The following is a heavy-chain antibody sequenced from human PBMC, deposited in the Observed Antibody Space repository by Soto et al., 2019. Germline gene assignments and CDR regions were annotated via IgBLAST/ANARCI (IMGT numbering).Heavy chain of an antibody. V-gene: IGHV3-30*04. J-gene: IGHJ4*02. CDR3: ARSAGGSYPQYDY. D-gene: IGHD1-26*01. Sequence: GGSLRLSCAASRFTFSSYAMHWVRQAPGTGLEWVAVISYDGRDKYYPDSVKGRFTISRDNSKNTLYLQMNSLRAEDTAVYYCARSAGGSYPQYDYWGQGTLVTVSS. CDR1: RFTFSSYA. CDR2: ISYDGRDK.